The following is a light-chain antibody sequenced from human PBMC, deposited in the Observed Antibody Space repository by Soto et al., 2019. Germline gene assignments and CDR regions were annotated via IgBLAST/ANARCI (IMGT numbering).Light chain of an antibody. CDR1: QSVSSRY. V-gene: IGKV3-20*01. J-gene: IGKJ3*01. CDR3: QQYGNSLFT. Sequence: EIVLTQSPGTLSLSPGERATLSCRASQSVSSRYLGWYQQKPGQAPRLLIYGASSRATGIPDRFGGSGSGTDFTLTISRLEPEDFAVYYCQQYGNSLFTFGPGTKVDIK. CDR2: GAS.